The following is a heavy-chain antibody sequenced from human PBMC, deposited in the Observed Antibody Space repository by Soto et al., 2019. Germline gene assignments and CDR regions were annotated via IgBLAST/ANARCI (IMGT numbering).Heavy chain of an antibody. CDR3: AREKPYSSSWDHDY. CDR2: INHSGST. V-gene: IGHV4-34*01. Sequence: QVQLQQWGAGLLKPSETLSLTCAVYGGSFSGYYWSWIRQPPGKGLEWIGEINHSGSTNYNPSLKSRVTISVDTSKNQFSRKLSSVTAADTAVYYCAREKPYSSSWDHDYWGQGTLVTVSS. CDR1: GGSFSGYY. J-gene: IGHJ4*02. D-gene: IGHD6-13*01.